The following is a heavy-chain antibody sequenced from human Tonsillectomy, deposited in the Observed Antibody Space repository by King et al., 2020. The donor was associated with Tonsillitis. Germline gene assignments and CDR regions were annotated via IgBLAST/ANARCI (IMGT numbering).Heavy chain of an antibody. CDR2: ISGDGGST. CDR1: GFTFDDYA. Sequence: VQLVESGGGVVQPGGSLRLSCAASGFTFDDYAMHWVRQAPGKGLEWVSLISGDGGSTYYAASVKGRFTISRDNSKNSLYLQMKSLRTEDTALYYCAQSRSYYDFWSGSQDYYYMDVWGKGTTVTVSS. J-gene: IGHJ6*03. D-gene: IGHD3-3*01. V-gene: IGHV3-43*02. CDR3: AQSRSYYDFWSGSQDYYYMDV.